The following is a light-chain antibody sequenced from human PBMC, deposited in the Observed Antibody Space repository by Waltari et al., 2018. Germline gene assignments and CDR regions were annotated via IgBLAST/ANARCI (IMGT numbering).Light chain of an antibody. V-gene: IGKV3-20*01. J-gene: IGKJ1*01. CDR1: QSVSRW. CDR2: GAS. Sequence: EIVLTQSPGTLSLSPGERATLSCRASQSVSRWLAWYQQKPGQPPRLLIYGASSRATGIPDRFSGSGSGTDFSLTISRLEPEDFAVYYCQKYGTLPATFGQGTREEVK. CDR3: QKYGTLPAT.